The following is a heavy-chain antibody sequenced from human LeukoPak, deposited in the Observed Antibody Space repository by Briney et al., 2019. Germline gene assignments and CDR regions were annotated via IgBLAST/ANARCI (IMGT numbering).Heavy chain of an antibody. CDR3: ARESVGAIAFDY. CDR2: IYSDNT. Sequence: PGGSLRLSCTVSGFTVSSNSMSWVRQASGKGLEWVSFIYSDNTHYSDSVKGRFTISRDNSKNTLYLQMNSLRAEDTAVYYCARESVGAIAFDYWGQGTLVTVSS. J-gene: IGHJ4*02. V-gene: IGHV3-53*01. D-gene: IGHD1-26*01. CDR1: GFTVSSNS.